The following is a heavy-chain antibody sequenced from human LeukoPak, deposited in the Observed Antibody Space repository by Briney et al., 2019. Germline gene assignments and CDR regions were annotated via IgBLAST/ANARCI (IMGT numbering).Heavy chain of an antibody. V-gene: IGHV1-2*02. CDR3: ATVTDMIVVVNPFDY. Sequence: ASVKVSCKASGYTFTGYYMHWVRQAPGQGLEWMGWINPNSGGTNYAQKVQGRVTMTRDTSISTAYMELSRLRSDDTAVYYCATVTDMIVVVNPFDYWGQGTLVTVSS. CDR2: INPNSGGT. D-gene: IGHD3-22*01. J-gene: IGHJ4*02. CDR1: GYTFTGYY.